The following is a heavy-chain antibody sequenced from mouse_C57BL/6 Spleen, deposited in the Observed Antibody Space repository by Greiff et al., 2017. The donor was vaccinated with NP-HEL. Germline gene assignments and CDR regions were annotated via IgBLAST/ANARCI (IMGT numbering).Heavy chain of an antibody. V-gene: IGHV5-4*03. CDR1: GFTFSSYA. CDR2: ISDGGSYT. CDR3: ARRGFDY. Sequence: VQLKESGGGLVKPGGSLKLSCAASGFTFSSYAMSWVRQTPEKRLEWVATISDGGSYTYYPDNVKGRFTISRDNAKNNLYLQMSHLKSEDTAMYYCARRGFDYWGQGTTLTVSS. J-gene: IGHJ2*01.